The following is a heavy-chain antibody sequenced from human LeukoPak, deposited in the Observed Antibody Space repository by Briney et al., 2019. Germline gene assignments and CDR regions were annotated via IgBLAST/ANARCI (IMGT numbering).Heavy chain of an antibody. J-gene: IGHJ4*02. Sequence: SETLSLTCTVSGGSISSYYWSWIRQPPGKGLEWIGYIYYSGSTNYNPSLKSRVTISVDTSKNQFSPKLSSVTAADTAVYYCARGRIAVAGTDYFDYWGQGTLVTVSS. V-gene: IGHV4-59*01. D-gene: IGHD6-19*01. CDR2: IYYSGST. CDR3: ARGRIAVAGTDYFDY. CDR1: GGSISSYY.